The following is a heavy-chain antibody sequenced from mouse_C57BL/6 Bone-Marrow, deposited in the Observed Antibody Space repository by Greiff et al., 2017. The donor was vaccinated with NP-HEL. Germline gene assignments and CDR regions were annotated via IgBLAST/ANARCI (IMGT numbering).Heavy chain of an antibody. V-gene: IGHV1-72*01. Sequence: QVQLQQPGAELVKPGASVKLSCKASGYTFTSYWMHWVKQRPGRGLEWIGRIDPNSGGTKYNEKFKSKATLTVDKPSSTAYMQLSSLTSEDSSVYYCARRWAITTVVAPHFDVWGTGTTVTVSS. CDR3: ARRWAITTVVAPHFDV. CDR2: IDPNSGGT. D-gene: IGHD1-1*01. CDR1: GYTFTSYW. J-gene: IGHJ1*03.